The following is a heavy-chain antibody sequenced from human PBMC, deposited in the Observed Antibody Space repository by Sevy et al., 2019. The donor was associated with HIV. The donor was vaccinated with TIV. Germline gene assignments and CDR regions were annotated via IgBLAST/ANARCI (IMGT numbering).Heavy chain of an antibody. CDR2: IYYSGST. CDR1: GGSISSYY. Sequence: SETLSLTCTVSGGSISSYYWSWIRQPPGKGLEWIGYIYYSGSTNYNPSLKSRVTISVDTSKNQFSLKLSSVTAADTAVYYCAREITVVRGVTKYYWFDPWGQGTLVTVSS. D-gene: IGHD3-10*01. CDR3: AREITVVRGVTKYYWFDP. V-gene: IGHV4-59*01. J-gene: IGHJ5*02.